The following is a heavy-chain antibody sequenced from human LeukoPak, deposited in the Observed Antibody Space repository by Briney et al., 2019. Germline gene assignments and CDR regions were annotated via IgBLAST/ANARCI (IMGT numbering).Heavy chain of an antibody. CDR1: GYSFPSHG. Sequence: GASAKVSCKASGYSFPSHGITWVRQAPGQGLEWLGWISAYNDKTDYAQKLQGRVTMTTDTSTSKAYMELRSLRSDDTAVYYCARGGVTAFDFWGQGTLLTVSS. J-gene: IGHJ4*02. CDR2: ISAYNDKT. D-gene: IGHD2-21*02. CDR3: ARGGVTAFDF. V-gene: IGHV1-18*01.